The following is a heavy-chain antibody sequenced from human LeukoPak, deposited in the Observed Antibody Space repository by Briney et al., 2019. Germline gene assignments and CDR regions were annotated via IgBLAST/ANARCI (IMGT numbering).Heavy chain of an antibody. CDR3: ARVNMDYYYGMDV. V-gene: IGHV1-69*04. D-gene: IGHD3-10*01. Sequence: ASVKVSCKASGYTFTSYGISWVRQAPGQGLEWMGRIIPILGIANYAQKFQGRVTITADKSTSTAYMELSSLRSEDTAVYYCARVNMDYYYGMDVWGQGTTVTVSS. J-gene: IGHJ6*02. CDR1: GYTFTSYG. CDR2: IIPILGIA.